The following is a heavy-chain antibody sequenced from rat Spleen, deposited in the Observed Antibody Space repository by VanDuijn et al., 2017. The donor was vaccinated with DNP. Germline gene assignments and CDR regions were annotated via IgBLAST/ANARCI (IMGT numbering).Heavy chain of an antibody. CDR2: ISYDGSST. Sequence: EVQLVESGGGLVQPGRSMKLSCAASGFTFSNYGMHWIRQAPTKGLEWVATISYDGSSTYYRDSVKGRFTISRDNAKSTLYLQMDSLRSEDTATYYCARRTGRNWYFDFWGPGTMVTVSS. D-gene: IGHD4-2*01. J-gene: IGHJ1*01. CDR1: GFTFSNYG. V-gene: IGHV5-29*01. CDR3: ARRTGRNWYFDF.